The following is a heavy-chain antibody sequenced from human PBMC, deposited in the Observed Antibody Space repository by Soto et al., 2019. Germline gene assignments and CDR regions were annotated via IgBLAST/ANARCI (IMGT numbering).Heavy chain of an antibody. CDR1: GDTFKNCV. Sequence: QVQVVQSGVEVRRPGSSVKVSCKASGDTFKNCVISWVRQAPAQGLEWMGGIIPLFGTTDFAQRFQGRRTITTDESTTTAYMELRRLISEDTATYYCTAEMGFGKLSVVWGQGTRVIVSS. CDR2: IIPLFGTT. D-gene: IGHD3-10*01. J-gene: IGHJ6*02. CDR3: TAEMGFGKLSVV. V-gene: IGHV1-69*01.